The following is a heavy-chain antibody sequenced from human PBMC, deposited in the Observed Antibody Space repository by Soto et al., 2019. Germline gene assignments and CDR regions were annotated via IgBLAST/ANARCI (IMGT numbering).Heavy chain of an antibody. CDR2: IRTKANSYAT. CDR3: TRLGYDSSGPTTGDAFDI. V-gene: IGHV3-73*01. Sequence: SGGSLRLSCAASGFTFSGSAIHWVRQASGKGLEWVGRIRTKANSYATAYGASVKGRFTISRDDSKNTAYLQMNSLKTEDTAVYYCTRLGYDSSGPTTGDAFDIWGQGTMVTVSS. J-gene: IGHJ3*02. CDR1: GFTFSGSA. D-gene: IGHD3-22*01.